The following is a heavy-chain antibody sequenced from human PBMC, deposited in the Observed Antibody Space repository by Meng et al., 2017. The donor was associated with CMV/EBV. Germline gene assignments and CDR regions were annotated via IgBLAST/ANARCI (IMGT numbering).Heavy chain of an antibody. D-gene: IGHD1-26*01. Sequence: SGGPFSSYAISWVRQAPGQGLEWMGGIIPIFGTANYAQKFQGRVTITADESTSTAYMELSSLRSEDTAVYYCARDGKSIVGATHFDYWGQGTLVTVSS. J-gene: IGHJ4*02. CDR1: GGPFSSYA. CDR2: IIPIFGTA. CDR3: ARDGKSIVGATHFDY. V-gene: IGHV1-69*01.